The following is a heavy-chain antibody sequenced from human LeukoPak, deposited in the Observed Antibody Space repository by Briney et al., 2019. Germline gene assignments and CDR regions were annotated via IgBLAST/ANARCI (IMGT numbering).Heavy chain of an antibody. CDR2: VTGSGVDT. J-gene: IGHJ5*01. D-gene: IGHD2-15*01. CDR1: GFTFRNYA. CDR3: AKGTLEHCSGASCYPLDS. Sequence: GGSLRLSCAASGFTFRNYAMSWVRQAPGKGLECISVVTGSGVDTYYTGSVNGRFTISRDDSKNTLYLQMNSLRAEDSAIYYCAKGTLEHCSGASCYPLDSWGQGTLVTVSS. V-gene: IGHV3-23*01.